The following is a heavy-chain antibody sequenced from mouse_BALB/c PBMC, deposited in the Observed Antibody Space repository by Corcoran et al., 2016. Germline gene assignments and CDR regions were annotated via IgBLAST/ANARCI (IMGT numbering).Heavy chain of an antibody. D-gene: IGHD2-14*01. Sequence: EVQLQQSGPELVKPGASVKMSCKASGYTFSSYCMDWVKQKPGQGLEWIGYINPYNDGTKYNEKFKGKATLTSDKSSRTAYMELSSLTSEDSVVYYCERGGYCAFAYWGQGTLVAFSA. J-gene: IGHJ3*01. CDR1: GYTFSSYC. V-gene: IGHV1S136*01. CDR2: INPYNDGT. CDR3: ERGGYCAFAY.